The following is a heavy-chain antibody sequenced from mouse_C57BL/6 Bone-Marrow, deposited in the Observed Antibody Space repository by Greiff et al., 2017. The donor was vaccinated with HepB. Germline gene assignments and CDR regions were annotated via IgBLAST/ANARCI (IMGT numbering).Heavy chain of an antibody. D-gene: IGHD2-3*01. J-gene: IGHJ1*03. CDR2: ISSGSSTI. CDR3: ARDGYYGYCDV. V-gene: IGHV5-17*01. CDR1: GFTFSDYG. Sequence: EVKVVESGGGLVKPGGSLKLSCAASGFTFSDYGMHWVRQAPEKGLEWVAYISSGSSTIYYADTVKGRYTIARDNAKNTLFLQMTSLRSEDTAMYYGARDGYYGYCDVWGTGTTVTVSS.